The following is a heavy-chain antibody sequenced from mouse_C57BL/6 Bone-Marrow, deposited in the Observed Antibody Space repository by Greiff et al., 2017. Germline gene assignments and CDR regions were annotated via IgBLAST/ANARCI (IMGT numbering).Heavy chain of an antibody. CDR3: AREGYYYGSSNWYFDV. J-gene: IGHJ1*03. CDR2: IYPGDGDT. CDR1: GYAFSSSW. V-gene: IGHV1-82*01. Sequence: VQLQQSGPELVKPGASVKISCKASGYAFSSSWMNWVKQRPGKGLEWIGRIYPGDGDTNYNGKFKGKATLTADKSSSTAYMQLSSLTSEDSAVYFCAREGYYYGSSNWYFDVWGTGTTVTVSS. D-gene: IGHD1-1*01.